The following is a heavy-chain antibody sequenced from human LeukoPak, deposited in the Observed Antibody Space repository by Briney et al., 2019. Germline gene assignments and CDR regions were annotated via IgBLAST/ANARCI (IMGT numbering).Heavy chain of an antibody. CDR3: AVMYSSSWYWFDP. CDR1: GGSISSYY. J-gene: IGHJ5*02. D-gene: IGHD6-13*01. CDR2: IYYSGST. Sequence: SETLSLTCTVSGGSISSYYWSWIRQPPGKGLEWIGYIYYSGSTNYNPSLKSRVTISVDTSKNQFSLKLSSVTAADTAVYYCAVMYSSSWYWFDPWGQGTLVTVSS. V-gene: IGHV4-59*08.